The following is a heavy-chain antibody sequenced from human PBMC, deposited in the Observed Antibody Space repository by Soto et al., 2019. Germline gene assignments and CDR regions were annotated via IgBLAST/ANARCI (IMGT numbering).Heavy chain of an antibody. Sequence: QVLLQESGPGLVKPSQTLSLTCTVSGGSISSGGYYWSWIRQHAGKGLEWIGYIYYSGSTYYNPSLKSRVTISVDTSKNQFSLKLSSVTAADTAVYYCARGGRRSPGMDVWGQGTSVTVSS. CDR2: IYYSGST. J-gene: IGHJ6*02. CDR3: ARGGRRSPGMDV. V-gene: IGHV4-31*03. CDR1: GGSISSGGYY.